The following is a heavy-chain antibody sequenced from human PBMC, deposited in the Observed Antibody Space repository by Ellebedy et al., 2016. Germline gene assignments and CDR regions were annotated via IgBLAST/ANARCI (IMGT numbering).Heavy chain of an antibody. D-gene: IGHD1-14*01. CDR1: GGSFSGYY. V-gene: IGHV4-34*01. J-gene: IGHJ5*02. CDR3: ARAGMEENWFDP. Sequence: GSLRLSCGVYGGSFSGYYWSWIRQPPGKGLEWIGEINQSGSTNYNPSLKSRVTISVDRSKNQFSLKLSSVTAADTAVYYCARAGMEENWFDPWGQGTLVTVSS. CDR2: INQSGST.